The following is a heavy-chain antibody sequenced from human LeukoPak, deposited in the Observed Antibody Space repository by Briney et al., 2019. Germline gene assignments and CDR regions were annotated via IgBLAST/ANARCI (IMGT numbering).Heavy chain of an antibody. CDR2: ISGSGGSK. D-gene: IGHD1-1*01. Sequence: GGSLRLSCAACGFTFSSYAMSWVRQAPGKGVEWVLAISGSGGSKYYADSVQGRFTISRDNSKNTLYLQMNSLRAEDTAVYYCAKGRRDWNDVYDYWGQGTLVTVSS. J-gene: IGHJ4*02. CDR1: GFTFSSYA. CDR3: AKGRRDWNDVYDY. V-gene: IGHV3-23*01.